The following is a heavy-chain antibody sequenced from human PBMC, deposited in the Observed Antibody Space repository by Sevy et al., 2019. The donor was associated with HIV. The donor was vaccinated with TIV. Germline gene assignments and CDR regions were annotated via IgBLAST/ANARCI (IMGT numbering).Heavy chain of an antibody. Sequence: GGSLRLSCAASGFTFSSYEMNWVRQTPGKGLEWVSYISNSGTTISYSDSVRGGFSISRDNARNSLYLQMNSLRAEDTAVYYCARDLPPYATTMAHFDYWGQGTLVTVSS. CDR1: GFTFSSYE. CDR3: ARDLPPYATTMAHFDY. D-gene: IGHD3-16*01. CDR2: ISNSGTTI. J-gene: IGHJ4*02. V-gene: IGHV3-48*03.